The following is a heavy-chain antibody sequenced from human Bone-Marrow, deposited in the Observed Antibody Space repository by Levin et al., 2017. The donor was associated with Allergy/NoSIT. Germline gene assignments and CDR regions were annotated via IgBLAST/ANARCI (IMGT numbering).Heavy chain of an antibody. CDR2: ITPIVDIA. J-gene: IGHJ4*02. V-gene: IGHV1-69*04. Sequence: KISCKASGDAFTTYAISWVRQAPGQGLEWMGRITPIVDIANYAQNFHGRVTITADKSTSTAYMELSSLRSEDTAVYYCAREPAVPYSFDSWGQGTLVTVSS. CDR3: AREPAVPYSFDS. CDR1: GDAFTTYA. D-gene: IGHD2-2*01.